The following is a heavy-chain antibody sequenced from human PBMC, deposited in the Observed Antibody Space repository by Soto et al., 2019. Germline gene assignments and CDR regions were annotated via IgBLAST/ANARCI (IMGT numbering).Heavy chain of an antibody. Sequence: PGESLKISCKGSGYSFTSYWIGWVRQMPGKGLEWTGIIYPSDSDTRYSPSFQGHVTISADKSISTAYLQRSSLKASDTAMYYCARHEYSSGWRYFDYWGQGTLVTVSS. D-gene: IGHD6-19*01. CDR1: GYSFTSYW. V-gene: IGHV5-51*01. CDR3: ARHEYSSGWRYFDY. CDR2: IYPSDSDT. J-gene: IGHJ4*02.